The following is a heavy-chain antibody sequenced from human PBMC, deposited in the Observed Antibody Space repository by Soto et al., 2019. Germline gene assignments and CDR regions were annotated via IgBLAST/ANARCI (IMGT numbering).Heavy chain of an antibody. CDR1: GYTFTSYG. CDR2: ISAYNGNT. J-gene: IGHJ6*02. CDR3: ARDIESVTAKHFFYYYAMDV. V-gene: IGHV1-18*04. D-gene: IGHD2-8*01. Sequence: ASVKVSCKASGYTFTSYGISWVRQAPGQGLEWMGWISAYNGNTNYAQNLQGRVSMTTDTSTSTAYMELRGLTFDDTAVYYCARDIESVTAKHFFYYYAMDVWGQGTTATVSS.